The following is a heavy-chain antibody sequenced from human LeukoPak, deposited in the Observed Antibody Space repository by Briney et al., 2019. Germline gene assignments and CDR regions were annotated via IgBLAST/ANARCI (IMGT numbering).Heavy chain of an antibody. CDR3: ARGHIAAAGTGYYYYMDV. V-gene: IGHV4-59*12. CDR2: IYYSGST. D-gene: IGHD6-13*01. CDR1: GGSFSGYY. Sequence: SETLSLTCAVYGGSFSGYYWSWIRQPPGKGLEWIGYIYYSGSTNYNPSLKSRVTISVDTSKNQFSLKLSPVTAADTAVYYCARGHIAAAGTGYYYYMDVWGKGTTVTVSS. J-gene: IGHJ6*03.